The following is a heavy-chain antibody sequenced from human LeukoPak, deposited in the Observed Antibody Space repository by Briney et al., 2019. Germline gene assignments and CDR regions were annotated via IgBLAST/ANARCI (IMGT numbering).Heavy chain of an antibody. CDR1: GGSISSSSYY. D-gene: IGHD3-10*01. Sequence: SETLSLTCTVSGGSISSSSYYWGWIRQPPGKGLEWIGSIYYSGSTYYNPSLKSRVTISVDTSKNQFSLKLSSVTAADTAVYYCARLYGSGSYYFDYWGQGTLVTVSS. J-gene: IGHJ4*02. CDR3: ARLYGSGSYYFDY. CDR2: IYYSGST. V-gene: IGHV4-39*01.